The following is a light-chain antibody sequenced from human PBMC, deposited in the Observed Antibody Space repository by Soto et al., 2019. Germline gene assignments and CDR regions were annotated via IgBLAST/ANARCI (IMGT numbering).Light chain of an antibody. J-gene: IGLJ2*01. CDR1: SSDVGGYNY. V-gene: IGLV2-8*01. CDR2: EVT. CDR3: SSYAGSNSVL. Sequence: QSALTQPPSASGSPGQSVTISCTGMSSDVGGYNYVSWYQQHPGKAPKLMIYEVTKRTSGVPDRFSGSKSGNTASLTVSGLQAEDEADYYCSSYAGSNSVLFGGGTKVTVL.